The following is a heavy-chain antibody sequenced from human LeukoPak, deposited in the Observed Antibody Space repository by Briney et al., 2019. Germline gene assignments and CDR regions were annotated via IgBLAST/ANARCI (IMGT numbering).Heavy chain of an antibody. D-gene: IGHD3-10*01. CDR2: ISYDGSNK. Sequence: GGSLRLSCAASGFTFSSYAMHWVRQAPGKGLEWVAVISYDGSNKYYADSVKGRFTISRDNSKNTLYLQMNSLRAEDTAVYYCARAPHYYGSGSPDYWGQGTLVTVSS. J-gene: IGHJ4*02. V-gene: IGHV3-30*04. CDR1: GFTFSSYA. CDR3: ARAPHYYGSGSPDY.